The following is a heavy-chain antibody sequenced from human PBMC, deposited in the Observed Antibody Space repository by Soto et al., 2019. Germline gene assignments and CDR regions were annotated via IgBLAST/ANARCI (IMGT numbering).Heavy chain of an antibody. V-gene: IGHV4-34*01. CDR3: ASSYSSSWYDWFDP. CDR2: INHSGST. Sequence: PSETLSLTCAVYGGSFSGYYWSWIRQPPGKGLEWIGEINHSGSTNYNPSLKSRVTISVDTSKNQFSLKLSSVTAADTAVYYCASSYSSSWYDWFDPWGQGTMVT. D-gene: IGHD6-13*01. CDR1: GGSFSGYY. J-gene: IGHJ5*02.